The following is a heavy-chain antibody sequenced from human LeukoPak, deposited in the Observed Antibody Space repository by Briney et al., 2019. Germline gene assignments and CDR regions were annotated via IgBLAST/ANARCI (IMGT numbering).Heavy chain of an antibody. CDR1: GFTFSSYA. D-gene: IGHD2-21*01. Sequence: PGGSLRLSCAAPGFTFSSYAMSWIRQAPGQGLEWVSAISGTGGRTYYADSVKGRFTISRDNFMNTLYLQMNTLRAEDTAVYYCAKGSDFWGQGTLVTVSS. CDR2: ISGTGGRT. V-gene: IGHV3-23*01. J-gene: IGHJ4*02. CDR3: AKGSDF.